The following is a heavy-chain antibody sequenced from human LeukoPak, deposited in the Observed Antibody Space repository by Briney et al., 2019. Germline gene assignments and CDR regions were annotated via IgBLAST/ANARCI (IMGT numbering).Heavy chain of an antibody. CDR1: GFTLSSYW. Sequence: RGSLRLSCAASGFTLSSYWMHWVRQAPGKGLVWVSGINTDGSSTSYADSVKGRFTISRDNAKNTLYLQMNSLRAEDTAVYYCARDYSTVTAILYYFDYWGQGTLVTVSS. J-gene: IGHJ4*02. V-gene: IGHV3-74*01. CDR3: ARDYSTVTAILYYFDY. CDR2: INTDGSST. D-gene: IGHD2-21*02.